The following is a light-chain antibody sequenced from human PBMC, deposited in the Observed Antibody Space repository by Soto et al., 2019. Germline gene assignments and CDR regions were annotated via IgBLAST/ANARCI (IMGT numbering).Light chain of an antibody. J-gene: IGLJ1*01. CDR3: NSYTSSSTLV. Sequence: QSALTQPASVSGSPGQSITISCTGTSSDVGDYNYVSWYQQHPGKAPKVMIYDVSNRPSGVSNRFSGSKSGNTASLTISGLQAEDEADYYCNSYTSSSTLVFGTGTKLTVL. V-gene: IGLV2-14*01. CDR2: DVS. CDR1: SSDVGDYNY.